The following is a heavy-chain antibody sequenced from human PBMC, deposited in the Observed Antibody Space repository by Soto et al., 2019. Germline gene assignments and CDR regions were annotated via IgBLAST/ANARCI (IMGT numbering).Heavy chain of an antibody. CDR2: ISAYNGNT. CDR3: ARSIVGANYYFDY. D-gene: IGHD1-26*01. CDR1: GYTFTSYY. Sequence: ASVKVSCKASGYTFTSYYISWVRQAPGQGLEWMGWISAYNGNTHYAQKVQGRVTMTTDTSTSTVYMDLSSLRSEDTAVYYCARSIVGANYYFDYWGQGTLVTVSS. V-gene: IGHV1-18*01. J-gene: IGHJ4*02.